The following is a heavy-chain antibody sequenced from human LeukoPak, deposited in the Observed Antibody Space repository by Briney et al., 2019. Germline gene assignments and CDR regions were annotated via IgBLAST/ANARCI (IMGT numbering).Heavy chain of an antibody. J-gene: IGHJ4*02. CDR3: ARDRLTVTTDFDY. V-gene: IGHV3-11*01. Sequence: PGGSLRLSCAATGFTFSDYYMSWIRQAPGKGLEWVSYISSSGSTIYYADSVKGRFTISRDNAKNSLYLQMNSLRAEDTAVYYRARDRLTVTTDFDYWGQGTLVTVSS. CDR2: ISSSGSTI. CDR1: GFTFSDYY. D-gene: IGHD4-17*01.